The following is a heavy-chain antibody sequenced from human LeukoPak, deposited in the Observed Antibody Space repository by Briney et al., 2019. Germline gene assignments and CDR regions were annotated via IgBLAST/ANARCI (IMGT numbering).Heavy chain of an antibody. J-gene: IGHJ6*03. CDR1: GGSISSYY. D-gene: IGHD2-15*01. V-gene: IGHV4-4*07. CDR3: LGSGQGSYYYYYMDV. Sequence: KSSETLSLTCTVSGGSISSYYWSWIRQPAGKGLEWIGRIYTSGSTNYNPSLKSRVTMSVDTSKNQFSLKLSSVTAADTAVYYCLGSGQGSYYYYYMDVWGKGTTVTVSS. CDR2: IYTSGST.